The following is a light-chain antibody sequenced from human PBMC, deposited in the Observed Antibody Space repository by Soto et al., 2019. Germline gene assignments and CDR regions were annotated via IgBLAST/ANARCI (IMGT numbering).Light chain of an antibody. CDR2: DAS. V-gene: IGKV1-5*01. CDR1: QSISSW. Sequence: DIQMTQSPSTLSASVGDRVTITCRASQSISSWLAWYQQKPGKAPKLLIYDASTLESGVPSRFSGSGSGTKFTLTISSLQPDDFATYYCQRSRTFGQGTKVDIK. CDR3: QRSRT. J-gene: IGKJ1*01.